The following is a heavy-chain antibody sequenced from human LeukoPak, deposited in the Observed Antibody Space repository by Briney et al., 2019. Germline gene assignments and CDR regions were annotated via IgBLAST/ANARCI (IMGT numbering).Heavy chain of an antibody. Sequence: GGSLRLSCAASGFTFNTNAMSWVRQAPGKGLEWVSAISGRTGGTYYADSVKGRFTISRDNSKSTLYLQMDSLRAEDTAVYYCAKCGDSGCHLIDYWGQGTLVTVSS. J-gene: IGHJ4*02. D-gene: IGHD5-12*01. CDR1: GFTFNTNA. CDR2: ISGRTGGT. V-gene: IGHV3-23*01. CDR3: AKCGDSGCHLIDY.